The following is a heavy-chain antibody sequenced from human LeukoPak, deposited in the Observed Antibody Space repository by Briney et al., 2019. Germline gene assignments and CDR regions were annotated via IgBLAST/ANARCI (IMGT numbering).Heavy chain of an antibody. J-gene: IGHJ4*02. CDR1: GGSISSYY. D-gene: IGHD3-22*01. CDR3: AKTNYYDTTDDKPYTTHFDY. Sequence: KPSETLSLTCTVSGGSISSYYWSWIRQPPGKGLEWIGYIYYSGSTNYNPSLKSRVTISVDTSKNQFSLKLSSVTAADTAMYYCAKTNYYDTTDDKPYTTHFDYWGQGALVTVSS. CDR2: IYYSGST. V-gene: IGHV4-59*01.